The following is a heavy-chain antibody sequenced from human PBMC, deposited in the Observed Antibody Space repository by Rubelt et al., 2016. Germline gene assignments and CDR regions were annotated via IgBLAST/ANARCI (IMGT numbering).Heavy chain of an antibody. V-gene: IGHV1-69*06. CDR2: IPIFGTA. CDR3: ASESGDTYYYDSSGYFNFQH. Sequence: IPIFGTANYAQKFQGRVTITADKSTSTAYMELSSLRSEDTAVYYCASESGDTYYYDSSGYFNFQHWGQGTLVTVSS. D-gene: IGHD3-22*01. J-gene: IGHJ1*01.